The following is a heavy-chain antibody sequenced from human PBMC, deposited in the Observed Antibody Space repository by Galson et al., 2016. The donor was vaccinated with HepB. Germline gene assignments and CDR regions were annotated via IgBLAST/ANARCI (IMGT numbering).Heavy chain of an antibody. Sequence: QSGAEVKKPGESLKISCKGSGYSFTSDWIGWVRQMPGKGLEWMGIIYPGDSDTRYSLSFQGQVTISAYKSISTAYLQWSSLKASDTAIYYCAGRGGDCSGGSCWYFDYWGQGTLITVSS. V-gene: IGHV5-51*03. CDR1: GYSFTSDW. CDR3: AGRGGDCSGGSCWYFDY. CDR2: IYPGDSDT. J-gene: IGHJ4*02. D-gene: IGHD2-15*01.